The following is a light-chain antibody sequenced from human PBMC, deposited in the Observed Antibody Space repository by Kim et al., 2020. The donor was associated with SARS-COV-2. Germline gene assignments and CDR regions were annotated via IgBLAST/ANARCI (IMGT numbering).Light chain of an antibody. J-gene: IGKJ4*01. Sequence: EVVLTQSPATLSLSPGERATLSCRASQSVNNYLAWYQQKPGQAPRLLLFDVSNRATGIPARFSGSGSGTDFTLTISSLEPEDFAVYYCQHRKTWPVTCGGWTKVDIK. V-gene: IGKV3-11*01. CDR3: QHRKTWPVT. CDR1: QSVNNY. CDR2: DVS.